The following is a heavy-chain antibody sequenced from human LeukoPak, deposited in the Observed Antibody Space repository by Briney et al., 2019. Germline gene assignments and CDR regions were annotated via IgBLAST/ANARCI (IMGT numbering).Heavy chain of an antibody. D-gene: IGHD2-15*01. J-gene: IGHJ5*02. CDR1: GGSFSGYY. CDR3: ARHTGVHLYCSGGSCYFRWFDP. Sequence: SETLSLTCAVYGGSFSGYYWSWIRQPPGKGLEWIGEINHSGSTNYNPSLKSRVTISVDTSKNQISLKLSSVTAADTAVYYCARHTGVHLYCSGGSCYFRWFDPWGQGTLVTVSS. CDR2: INHSGST. V-gene: IGHV4-34*01.